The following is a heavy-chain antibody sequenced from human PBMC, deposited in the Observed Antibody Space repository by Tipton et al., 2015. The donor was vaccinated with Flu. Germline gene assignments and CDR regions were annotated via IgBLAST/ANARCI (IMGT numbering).Heavy chain of an antibody. D-gene: IGHD2-21*01. CDR1: GVTFTNYW. V-gene: IGHV3-7*03. Sequence: SGVTFTNYWMSWIRQAPRTGLEWVAHISQDGSEKYYVDSVKGRFTISRDNAKKSLYLQMNSLRAEDTAVYYCAAFCGGDCYILNYWGQGTLVTVSS. CDR2: ISQDGSEK. CDR3: AAFCGGDCYILNY. J-gene: IGHJ4*02.